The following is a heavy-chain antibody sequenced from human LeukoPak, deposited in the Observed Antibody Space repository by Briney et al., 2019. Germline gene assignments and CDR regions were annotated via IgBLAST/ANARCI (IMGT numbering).Heavy chain of an antibody. CDR1: GVSISSYY. D-gene: IGHD1-26*01. J-gene: IGHJ3*02. CDR2: IYYSGST. CDR3: ARRGSYFSNDAFDI. Sequence: SETLSLTCTVSGVSISSYYWSWIRQPPGKGLEWIGYIYYSGSTNYNPSLKSRVTISVDTSKNQFSLKLSSVTAADTAVYYCARRGSYFSNDAFDIWGQGTMVTVSS. V-gene: IGHV4-59*08.